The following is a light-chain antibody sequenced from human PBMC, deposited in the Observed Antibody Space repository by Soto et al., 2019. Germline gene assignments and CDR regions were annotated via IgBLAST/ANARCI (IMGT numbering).Light chain of an antibody. CDR1: SGHSKYA. J-gene: IGLJ3*02. V-gene: IGLV4-69*01. Sequence: QLVLTQSPSASASLGAAVKLTCTLSSGHSKYAIACHQQQPEKGPRYLMKVNSDGSHSKGDGIPDRFSGSTSGAERYLTIASRQSEYEADYYCHAWGTGIQVFGGGTKLTVL. CDR3: HAWGTGIQV. CDR2: VNSDGSH.